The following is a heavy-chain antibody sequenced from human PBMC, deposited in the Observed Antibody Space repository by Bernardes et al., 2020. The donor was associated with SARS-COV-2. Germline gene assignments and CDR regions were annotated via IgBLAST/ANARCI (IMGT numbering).Heavy chain of an antibody. CDR2: IGDDGT. D-gene: IGHD1-26*01. CDR1: GFILSNYW. CDR3: GKRAEVGNHWYFVL. J-gene: IGHJ2*01. V-gene: IGHV3-74*01. Sequence: GGSLRLSCEASGFILSNYWMHWVRQVPGKGLVWVARIGDDGTTYADSVKGRFTISRDKARNSLHLQMDSLRVDDSAIDYCGKRAEVGNHWYFVLWGRGTLVTVSS.